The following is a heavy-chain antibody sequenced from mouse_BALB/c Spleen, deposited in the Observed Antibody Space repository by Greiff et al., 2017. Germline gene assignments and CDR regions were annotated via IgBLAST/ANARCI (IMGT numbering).Heavy chain of an antibody. CDR3: ARYYRYDEWYFDV. CDR2: IDPENGNT. CDR1: GFNIKDYY. Sequence: EVQLQQSGAELVRPGALVKLSCKASGFNIKDYYMHWVKQRPEQGLEWIGWIDPENGNTIYDPKFQGKASITADTSSNTAYLQLSSLTSEDTAVYYCARYYRYDEWYFDVWGAGTTVTVSS. D-gene: IGHD2-14*01. J-gene: IGHJ1*01. V-gene: IGHV14-1*02.